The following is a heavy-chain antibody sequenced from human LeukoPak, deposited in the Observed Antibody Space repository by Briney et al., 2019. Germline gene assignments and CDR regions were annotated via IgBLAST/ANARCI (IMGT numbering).Heavy chain of an antibody. V-gene: IGHV4-4*07. Sequence: SETLSLTCTVSGGSISSYYWSWIRQPAGKGLEWIGRIYTSGSTNYNPSLKSRVTMSVDTSKNQFSLKLSSVIAADTAVYYCARDRYDFWSGGEYYFDYWGQGTLVTVSS. CDR2: IYTSGST. CDR3: ARDRYDFWSGGEYYFDY. J-gene: IGHJ4*02. CDR1: GGSISSYY. D-gene: IGHD3-3*01.